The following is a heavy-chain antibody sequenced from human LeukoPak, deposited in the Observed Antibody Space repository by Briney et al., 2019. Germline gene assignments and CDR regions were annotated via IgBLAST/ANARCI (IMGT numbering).Heavy chain of an antibody. V-gene: IGHV3-23*01. CDR2: ISGSGGST. D-gene: IGHD6-13*01. CDR1: GFTFSSYA. CDR3: AKCPRSSSWSTRKWYYFDY. Sequence: PGGSLRLSCAASGFTFSSYAMSWVRQAPGKGLEWVSAISGSGGSTYYADSVKGQFTISRDNSKNTLYLQMNSLRAEDTAVYYCAKCPRSSSWSTRKWYYFDYWGQGTLVTVSS. J-gene: IGHJ4*02.